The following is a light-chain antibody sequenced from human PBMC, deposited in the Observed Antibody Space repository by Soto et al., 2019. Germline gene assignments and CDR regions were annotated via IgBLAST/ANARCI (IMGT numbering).Light chain of an antibody. CDR3: QQYGSSPRT. CDR1: QSVSSSY. CDR2: GAS. V-gene: IGKV3-20*01. J-gene: IGKJ1*01. Sequence: EIVLTQSPGTLSLSPGERATVSCRASQSVSSSYLAWYQQKPGQAPRLLIHGASSRATGIPDRFSGSGSGTDFTLTISRLEPEDFAMYYCQQYGSSPRTFGQGTKVEIK.